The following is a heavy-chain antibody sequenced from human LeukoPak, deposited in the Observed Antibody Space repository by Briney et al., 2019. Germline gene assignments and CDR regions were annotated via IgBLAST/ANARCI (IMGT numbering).Heavy chain of an antibody. CDR1: GYTFTGYY. V-gene: IGHV1-2*02. J-gene: IGHJ4*02. CDR2: INPNSGGT. D-gene: IGHD6-13*01. Sequence: GASVKVSCKASGYTFTGYYMHWVRQAPGQGLEWMGWINPNSGGTNYAQKLQGRVTMTTDTSTSTAYMELRSLRSDDTAVYYCARGYSSNWCLDYWGQGTLVTVSS. CDR3: ARGYSSNWCLDY.